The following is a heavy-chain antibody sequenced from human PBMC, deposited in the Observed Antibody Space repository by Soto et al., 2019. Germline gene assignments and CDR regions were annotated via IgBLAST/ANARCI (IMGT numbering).Heavy chain of an antibody. J-gene: IGHJ6*03. CDR2: IYYSGST. V-gene: IGHV4-61*08. CDR3: AGVGGATRIYYYYYMDV. Sequence: PSETLSLTCTVSGGSISGGGCCWSWIRQHPGKGLEWIGYIYYSGSTNYNPSLKSRVTISVDTSKNQFSLKLSSVTAADTAVYYCAGVGGATRIYYYYYMDVWGKGTTVTVSS. D-gene: IGHD4-17*01. CDR1: GGSISGGGCC.